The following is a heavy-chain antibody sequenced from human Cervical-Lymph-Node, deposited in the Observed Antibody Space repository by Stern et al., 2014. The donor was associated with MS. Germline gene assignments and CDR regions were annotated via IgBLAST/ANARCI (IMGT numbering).Heavy chain of an antibody. D-gene: IGHD3-22*01. V-gene: IGHV1-58*01. J-gene: IGHJ3*02. CDR3: AAEPMYYSDSVGAFDI. Sequence: QLVESGPEVKKPGTSVKVSCKASGFTFTSSAVQWVRQARGQRLEWGGWIGVGSGNTNYAQKFQERVTIARDMSTSTAYMELSSLRSEDTAVYYCAAEPMYYSDSVGAFDIWGQGTMVTVSS. CDR2: IGVGSGNT. CDR1: GFTFTSSA.